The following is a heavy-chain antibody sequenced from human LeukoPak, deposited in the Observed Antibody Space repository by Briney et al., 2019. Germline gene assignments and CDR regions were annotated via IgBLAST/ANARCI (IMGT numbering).Heavy chain of an antibody. Sequence: GRSLRLSCAASGFTFSSYGMHWVRQAPGKGLEWVAVKWYDGSNKYYADSVKGRFTISRDNSKNTLYLQMNSLRAEDTAVYYCARSGVRGVKDFDYWGQGTLVTVSS. CDR2: KWYDGSNK. CDR1: GFTFSSYG. J-gene: IGHJ4*02. D-gene: IGHD3-10*01. V-gene: IGHV3-33*01. CDR3: ARSGVRGVKDFDY.